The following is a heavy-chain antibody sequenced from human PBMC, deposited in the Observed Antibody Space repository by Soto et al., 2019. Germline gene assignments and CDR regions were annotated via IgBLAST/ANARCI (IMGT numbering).Heavy chain of an antibody. J-gene: IGHJ4*02. V-gene: IGHV4-34*01. Sequence: SETLSLTCAVYGGSFSGYYWSWIRQPPGKGLEWIGEINHSGSTNYNPSIKSRVTISVDTSKNQFSLKLSSVTAADTAVYYCARMPLREVAARSFDYWGQGTLVTVSS. CDR2: INHSGST. D-gene: IGHD2-15*01. CDR3: ARMPLREVAARSFDY. CDR1: GGSFSGYY.